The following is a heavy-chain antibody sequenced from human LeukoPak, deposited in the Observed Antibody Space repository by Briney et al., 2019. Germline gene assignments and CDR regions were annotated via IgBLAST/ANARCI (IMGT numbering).Heavy chain of an antibody. D-gene: IGHD3-22*01. Sequence: ASVKVFCTASGYTFTSYGISWVRQAPGQGLEWMGWISAYNGNTNYAQKLQGRVTMTTDTSTSTAYMELRSLRSDDTAVYYCARDGYYYDSSGYGEFGYWGQGTLVTVSS. J-gene: IGHJ4*02. CDR2: ISAYNGNT. V-gene: IGHV1-18*01. CDR3: ARDGYYYDSSGYGEFGY. CDR1: GYTFTSYG.